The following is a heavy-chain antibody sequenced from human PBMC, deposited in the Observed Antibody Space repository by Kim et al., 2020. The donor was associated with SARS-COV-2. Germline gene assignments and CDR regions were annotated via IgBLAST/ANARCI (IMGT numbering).Heavy chain of an antibody. CDR2: ISGSGGST. J-gene: IGHJ6*02. CDR3: AIAYYDFWSGYPDV. CDR1: GFTFSGYA. Sequence: GGSLRLSCAASGFTFSGYAMSWVRQAPGKGLEWVSAISGSGGSTYYADSVKGRFTISRDNSKNTLYLQMNSLRAEDTAVYYCAIAYYDFWSGYPDVWGQGTTVTVSS. V-gene: IGHV3-23*01. D-gene: IGHD3-3*01.